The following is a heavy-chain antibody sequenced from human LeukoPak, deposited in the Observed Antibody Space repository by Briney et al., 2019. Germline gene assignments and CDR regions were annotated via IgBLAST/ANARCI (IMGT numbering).Heavy chain of an antibody. Sequence: SETLSLTCAVYGGSFSGYYWSWIRQPPGKGLEWIGEINHSGSTNYNPSLKSRVTISVDTSKNQFSLKLSSVTAADTAVYYCAIGPRNILTGYYLPDYWGQGTLVTVSS. D-gene: IGHD3-9*01. CDR3: AIGPRNILTGYYLPDY. CDR1: GGSFSGYY. V-gene: IGHV4-34*01. J-gene: IGHJ4*02. CDR2: INHSGST.